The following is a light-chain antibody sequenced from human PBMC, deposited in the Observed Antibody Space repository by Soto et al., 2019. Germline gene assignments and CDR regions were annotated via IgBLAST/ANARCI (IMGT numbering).Light chain of an antibody. CDR3: QQLNSYLPIT. V-gene: IGKV1-9*01. CDR1: QGISSY. CDR2: AAS. Sequence: IQLTQSPSSLSASVGDRVTITCRASQGISSYLAWYQQKPGKAPKLLIYAASTLQSGVPSRFSGSGSGTDFTLTISSLQPDDFATYYCQQLNSYLPITFGQGTRLEI. J-gene: IGKJ5*01.